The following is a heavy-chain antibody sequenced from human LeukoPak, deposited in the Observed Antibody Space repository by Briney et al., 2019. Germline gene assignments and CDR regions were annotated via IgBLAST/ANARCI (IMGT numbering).Heavy chain of an antibody. CDR1: GGSFSGYY. CDR3: AKSNGYGLIDI. CDR2: IYYSGST. D-gene: IGHD3-10*01. J-gene: IGHJ3*02. V-gene: IGHV4-34*11. Sequence: SETLSLTCAVYGGSFSGYYWSWIRQPPGKGLEWTGYIYYSGSTNYRPSLKSRVTISLDTSRNQFSLKLNSVTAADTAVYYCAKSNGYGLIDIWGQGTMVTVSS.